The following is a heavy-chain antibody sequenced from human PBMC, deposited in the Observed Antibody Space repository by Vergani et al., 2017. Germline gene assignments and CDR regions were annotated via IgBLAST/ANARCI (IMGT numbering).Heavy chain of an antibody. D-gene: IGHD3-10*01. Sequence: QVKLQESGPGLVQPSETLSLTCTVSGASVNSYYWRWIRQPPGKGLEWMGYVSFRGDTLYDPSVKGRMTISLNTSSNQFSLYLTSVTAADTAVYYCARSRIYYGAGSPEYWGPGTLVNVSS. CDR3: ARSRIYYGAGSPEY. CDR2: VSFRGDT. J-gene: IGHJ4*02. CDR1: GASVNSYY. V-gene: IGHV4-59*02.